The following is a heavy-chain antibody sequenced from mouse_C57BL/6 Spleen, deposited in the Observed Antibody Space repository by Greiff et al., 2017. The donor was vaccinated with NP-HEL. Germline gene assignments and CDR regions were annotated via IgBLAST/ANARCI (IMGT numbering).Heavy chain of an antibody. Sequence: QVQLKESGAELAKPGASVKLSCKASGYTFTSYWMPWVNQRPGQSLEWIGYINPSSGYTKYNQKFKDKATLTADKTSSTAYMQLSSLTYEDSAVYDCARREDAQARDYWGQGTTLTVSS. D-gene: IGHD3-2*02. CDR1: GYTFTSYW. J-gene: IGHJ2*01. V-gene: IGHV1-7*01. CDR2: INPSSGYT. CDR3: ARREDAQARDY.